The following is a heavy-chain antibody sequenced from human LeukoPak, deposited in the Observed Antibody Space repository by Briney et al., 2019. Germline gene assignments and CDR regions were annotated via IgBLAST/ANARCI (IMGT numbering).Heavy chain of an antibody. CDR1: GFTFSSYA. CDR3: ARARDIVVVPAARKWGYYYYGMDV. V-gene: IGHV3-23*01. CDR2: ISGSGGST. Sequence: GGSLRLSCAASGFTFSSYAMSWVRQAPGKGLEWVSAISGSGGSTYYADSVKGRFTISRDNSKNTLYLQMNSLRAEDTAVYYCARARDIVVVPAARKWGYYYYGMDVWGQGTTVTVSS. D-gene: IGHD2-2*01. J-gene: IGHJ6*02.